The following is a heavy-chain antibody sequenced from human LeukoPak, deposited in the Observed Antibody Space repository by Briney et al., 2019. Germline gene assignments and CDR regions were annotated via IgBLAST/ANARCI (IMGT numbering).Heavy chain of an antibody. CDR2: INPNSGGT. CDR3: ATAYSGYDFVY. J-gene: IGHJ4*02. V-gene: IGHV1-2*02. D-gene: IGHD5-12*01. CDR1: GYTFTGYY. Sequence: ASVKVSCKASGYTFTGYYMHWVRQAPGQGLEWMGWINPNSGGTNYAPKFQGRVTMTRDTSISTAYMELSRLRSDDTAVYYCATAYSGYDFVYWGQGTLVTVSS.